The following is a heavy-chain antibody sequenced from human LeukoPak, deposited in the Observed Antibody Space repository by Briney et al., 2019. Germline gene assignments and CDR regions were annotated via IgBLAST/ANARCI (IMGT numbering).Heavy chain of an antibody. D-gene: IGHD1/OR15-1a*01. V-gene: IGHV3-23*01. Sequence: GGSLRLSCAASGFTFSSYAMSWVRQAPGKGLEWVSAISGSGGSTYYADPVKGRFTISRDNSKNTLYLQMNSLRAEDTAVYYCAKTRWYGNNPFDYWGQGTLVTVSS. CDR2: ISGSGGST. CDR1: GFTFSSYA. CDR3: AKTRWYGNNPFDY. J-gene: IGHJ4*02.